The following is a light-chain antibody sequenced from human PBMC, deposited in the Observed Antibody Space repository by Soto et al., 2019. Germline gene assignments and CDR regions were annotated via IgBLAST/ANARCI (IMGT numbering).Light chain of an antibody. CDR2: EVS. CDR3: SSYTSSSTRYYWV. J-gene: IGLJ3*02. CDR1: SSDVGGYNY. Sequence: QSALTQPASVSGSPGQSITISCTGTSSDVGGYNYVSWYQQHPGKAPKLMIYEVSNRPSGVSNRFSGSKSGNTASLTISGLQAEDEADYYCSSYTSSSTRYYWVFGGGTQLTVL. V-gene: IGLV2-14*01.